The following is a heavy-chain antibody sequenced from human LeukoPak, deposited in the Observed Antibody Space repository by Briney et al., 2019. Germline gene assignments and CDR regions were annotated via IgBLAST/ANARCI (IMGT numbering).Heavy chain of an antibody. D-gene: IGHD2-2*01. CDR1: GGSISSSSYY. V-gene: IGHV4-39*01. J-gene: IGHJ4*02. CDR2: IYYSGST. CDR3: AGHLRTPDCSSTSCYLFYFDY. Sequence: PSETLSLTCTVSGGSISSSSYYWGWIRQPPGKGLEWIGSIYYSGSTYYNPSLKSRVTISVDTSKNQFSLKLSSVTAADTAVYYCAGHLRTPDCSSTSCYLFYFDYWGQGTLVTVSS.